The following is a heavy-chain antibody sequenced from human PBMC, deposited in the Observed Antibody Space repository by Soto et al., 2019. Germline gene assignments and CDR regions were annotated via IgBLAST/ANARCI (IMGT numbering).Heavy chain of an antibody. CDR3: ARNPAARYCSGGSCLNWFDP. CDR1: GGTFSSYA. D-gene: IGHD2-15*01. Sequence: QVQLVQSGAEVKKPGSSVKVSCKASGGTFSSYAISWVRQAPGQGLEWMGGIIPIFGTANYAQKFQGRVTITADESXXTXYXXLSSLRSEDTAVYYCARNPAARYCSGGSCLNWFDPWGQGTLVTVSS. CDR2: IIPIFGTA. V-gene: IGHV1-69*12. J-gene: IGHJ5*02.